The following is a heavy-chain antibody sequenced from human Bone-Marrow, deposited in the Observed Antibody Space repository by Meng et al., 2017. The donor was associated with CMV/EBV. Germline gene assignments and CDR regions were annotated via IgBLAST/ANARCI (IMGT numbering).Heavy chain of an antibody. CDR3: ARDDFGGGLRQNYYGMDV. D-gene: IGHD4-23*01. CDR1: GGKFNTYA. CDR2: IIPIFATA. J-gene: IGHJ6*02. V-gene: IGHV1-69*05. Sequence: SVKVSCKASGGKFNTYAISWVRQAPGQGLEWMGGIIPIFATANYAQRFQGRVTITTDESTSTAYMELSSLRSEDTAVYYCARDDFGGGLRQNYYGMDVWGQGTTVTVSS.